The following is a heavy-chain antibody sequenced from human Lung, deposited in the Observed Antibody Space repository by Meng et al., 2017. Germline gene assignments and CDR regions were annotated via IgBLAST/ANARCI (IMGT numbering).Heavy chain of an antibody. Sequence: ASVKVSCKPSGYNFPDYYIHWVRRAPGQGLEWMGRINPKSGDTHYAQKFQARVTMTGDTSISTAYMELSALRSDDTAMYYCARDEDISAAGKLFGDYWGQGTLVTVSS. CDR1: GYNFPDYY. CDR3: ARDEDISAAGKLFGDY. CDR2: INPKSGDT. D-gene: IGHD6-25*01. J-gene: IGHJ4*02. V-gene: IGHV1-2*06.